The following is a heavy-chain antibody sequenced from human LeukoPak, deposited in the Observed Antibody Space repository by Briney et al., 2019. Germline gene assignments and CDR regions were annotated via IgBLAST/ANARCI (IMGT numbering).Heavy chain of an antibody. CDR3: ARGSGIRNNYGMDV. CDR2: ISTGGTIR. V-gene: IGHV3-48*03. D-gene: IGHD3-10*01. CDR1: GFIFTNYE. Sequence: GGSLRLSCVASGFIFTNYEMNWVRQAPGKGLECLSYISTGGTIRYHADSVEGRLTISRDNAKKSIYLQMNSLRAEDTATYFCARGSGIRNNYGMDVWGKGTTVIVSS. J-gene: IGHJ6*04.